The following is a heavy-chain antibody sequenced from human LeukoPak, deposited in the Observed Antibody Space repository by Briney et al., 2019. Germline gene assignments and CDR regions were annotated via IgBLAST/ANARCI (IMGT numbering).Heavy chain of an antibody. CDR3: ARDWVGFAFDI. CDR2: IYYSGST. J-gene: IGHJ3*02. V-gene: IGHV4-59*01. Sequence: PSETLSLTCAVYGGSFSSYYWSWIRQPPGKGLEWIGYIYYSGSTNYNPSLKSRVTISVDTSKNQVSLKLSSVTAADTAVYYCARDWVGFAFDICGQGTMVTVSS. D-gene: IGHD1-26*01. CDR1: GGSFSSYY.